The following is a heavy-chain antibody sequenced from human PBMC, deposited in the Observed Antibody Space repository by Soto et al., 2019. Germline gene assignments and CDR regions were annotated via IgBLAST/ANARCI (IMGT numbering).Heavy chain of an antibody. J-gene: IGHJ4*02. CDR2: ISGSSITI. CDR3: ARDIYYGSGSYEYHLDY. D-gene: IGHD3-10*01. V-gene: IGHV3-48*01. Sequence: EVQLVESGGGLVQPGGSLRLSCAASGFSFSSCSMNWVRQAPGKGLEWVSYISGSSITIYYADSVRGRFTISRDNAKSSLYLQMNSLRAEDTAVYYCARDIYYGSGSYEYHLDYWGQGILVTVSS. CDR1: GFSFSSCS.